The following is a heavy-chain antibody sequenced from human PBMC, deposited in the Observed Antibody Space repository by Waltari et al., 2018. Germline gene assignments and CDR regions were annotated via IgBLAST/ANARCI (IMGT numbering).Heavy chain of an antibody. V-gene: IGHV3-53*01. Sequence: EVQLVESGGGLIQPGGSLSLSCAASGFPVSSNFITWVRQAPGKGLEWVSVIYSGGSTYYADSVKGRFTISRDNSKNTLYLQMNSLRAEDTAVYYCAREGGLAAGDYWGQGTLVTVSS. CDR2: IYSGGST. D-gene: IGHD6-13*01. CDR3: AREGGLAAGDY. J-gene: IGHJ4*02. CDR1: GFPVSSNF.